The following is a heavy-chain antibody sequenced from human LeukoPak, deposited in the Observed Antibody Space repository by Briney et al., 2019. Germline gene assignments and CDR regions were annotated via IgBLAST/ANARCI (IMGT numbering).Heavy chain of an antibody. CDR3: ARIGPYYCSSTSCYPDY. CDR2: INHSGST. J-gene: IGHJ4*02. Sequence: SETLSLTCAVYGGSFSGYYWSWIRQPPGKGLEWIGEINHSGSTNYNPSLKSRVTISVDTSKNQFSLKLSSVTAADTAVYYCARIGPYYCSSTSCYPDYWGQGTLVTVSS. V-gene: IGHV4-34*01. CDR1: GGSFSGYY. D-gene: IGHD2-2*01.